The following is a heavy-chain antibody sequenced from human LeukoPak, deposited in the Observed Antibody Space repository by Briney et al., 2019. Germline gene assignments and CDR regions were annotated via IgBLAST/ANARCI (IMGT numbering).Heavy chain of an antibody. J-gene: IGHJ4*02. D-gene: IGHD3-22*01. V-gene: IGHV4-31*03. CDR2: IYYSGST. CDR3: ARDSGMIVHY. Sequence: SQTLSLTCTVSGGSISSGGYYWSWIRQLPGKGLEWIGYIYYSGSTYYNPSLKSRVTISVDTSKNQFSLKLSSVTAADTAVYYCARDSGMIVHYWGQGTLVTVSS. CDR1: GGSISSGGYY.